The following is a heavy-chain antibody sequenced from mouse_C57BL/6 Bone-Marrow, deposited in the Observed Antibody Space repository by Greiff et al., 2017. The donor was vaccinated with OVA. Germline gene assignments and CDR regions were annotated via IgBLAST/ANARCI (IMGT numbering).Heavy chain of an antibody. CDR2: IDPETGGT. J-gene: IGHJ4*01. CDR3: TRWTYYYGSSSYAMDY. D-gene: IGHD1-1*01. CDR1: GYTFTDYE. V-gene: IGHV1-15*01. Sequence: VNVVESGAELVRPGASVTLSCKASGYTFTDYEMHWVKQTPVHGLEWIGAIDPETGGTAYNQKFKGKAILTADKSSSTAYMELRSLTSEDSAIYYCTRWTYYYGSSSYAMDYWGQGTSVTVSS.